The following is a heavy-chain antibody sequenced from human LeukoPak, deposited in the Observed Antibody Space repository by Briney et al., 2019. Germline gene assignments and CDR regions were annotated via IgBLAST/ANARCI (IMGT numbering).Heavy chain of an antibody. J-gene: IGHJ4*02. CDR3: ARLRSYSYGYGPFDY. D-gene: IGHD5-18*01. CDR1: GGSISSGGYY. V-gene: IGHV4-31*03. Sequence: SETLSLTCTVSGGSISSGGYYWSWIRQHPGKGLEWIGYIYYSGSTYYNPSLKSRVTLSVDTSKNQFSLKLSSVTAADTAVYYCARLRSYSYGYGPFDYWGQGTLVTVSS. CDR2: IYYSGST.